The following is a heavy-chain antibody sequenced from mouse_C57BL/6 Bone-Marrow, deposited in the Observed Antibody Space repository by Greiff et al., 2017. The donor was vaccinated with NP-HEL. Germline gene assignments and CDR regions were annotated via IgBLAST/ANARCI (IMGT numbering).Heavy chain of an antibody. CDR1: GFTFSSYA. J-gene: IGHJ2*01. CDR2: ISDGGSYT. D-gene: IGHD1-1*01. CDR3: AIDTLSTVVEGRYYFDY. Sequence: EVMLVESGGGLVKPGGSLKLSCAASGFTFSSYAMSWVRQTPEKRLEWVATISDGGSYTYYPDNVKGRFTISRDNAKNNLYLQMSHLKSEDTAMYYCAIDTLSTVVEGRYYFDYWGQGTTLTVSS. V-gene: IGHV5-4*01.